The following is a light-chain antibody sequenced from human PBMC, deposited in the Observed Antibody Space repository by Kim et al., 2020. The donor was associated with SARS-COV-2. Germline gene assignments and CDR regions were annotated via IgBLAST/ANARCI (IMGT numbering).Light chain of an antibody. CDR3: CSYVV. CDR2: EVS. J-gene: IGLJ2*01. Sequence: QSALTQPASVSGSPGQLITISCTGTSSDVGSYNLVSWYQQHPGKAPKLMIYEVSKRPSGVSNRFSGSKSGNTASLTISGLQAEDEADYYCCSYVVFG. CDR1: SSDVGSYNL. V-gene: IGLV2-23*02.